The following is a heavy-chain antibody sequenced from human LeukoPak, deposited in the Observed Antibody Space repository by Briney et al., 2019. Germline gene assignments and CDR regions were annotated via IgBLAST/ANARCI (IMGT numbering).Heavy chain of an antibody. D-gene: IGHD5-12*01. CDR3: ARYRASITNSSMGWFDL. V-gene: IGHV4-59*01. Sequence: PPETPSLTCTVSGGSISSYYWSWIRQPPGKGLEWIGYIYYSGCTNYNPSLKSRVTISVDTYKNQFSLKLSSVTAADTAVYYCARYRASITNSSMGWFDLWGQATMVGVSS. CDR2: IYYSGCT. J-gene: IGHJ5*02. CDR1: GGSISSYY.